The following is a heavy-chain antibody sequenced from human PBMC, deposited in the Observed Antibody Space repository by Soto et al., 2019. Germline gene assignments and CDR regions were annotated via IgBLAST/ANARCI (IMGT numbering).Heavy chain of an antibody. CDR1: GGSISSGDYY. D-gene: IGHD5-18*01. V-gene: IGHV4-30-4*01. J-gene: IGHJ4*02. CDR2: IYYSGST. Sequence: QVQLQESGPGLVKPSQTLSLTCTVSGGSISSGDYYWSWIRQPPGKGLEWIGYIYYSGSTYYNPSLXSXXTISVDKSKNQFSLKLSSVTAADTAVYYCARVGDTAMATDYWGQGTLVTVSS. CDR3: ARVGDTAMATDY.